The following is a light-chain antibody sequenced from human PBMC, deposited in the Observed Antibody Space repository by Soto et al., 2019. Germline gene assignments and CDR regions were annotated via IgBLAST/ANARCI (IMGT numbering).Light chain of an antibody. CDR2: EPN. Sequence: QSALTQPASLSGSPGQSLTISCTGTSSDIGAYDYVYWFQQHPGKAPKLMISEPNNRPSGVSNRFSGSKSGNTASLTISGLQAEDEADYYCSSYTSSSTLFGTGTKVTVL. CDR1: SSDIGAYDY. CDR3: SSYTSSSTL. V-gene: IGLV2-14*01. J-gene: IGLJ1*01.